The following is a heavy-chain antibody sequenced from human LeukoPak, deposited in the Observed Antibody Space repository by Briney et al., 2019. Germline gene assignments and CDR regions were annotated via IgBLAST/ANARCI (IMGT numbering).Heavy chain of an antibody. V-gene: IGHV4-34*01. Sequence: PSETLSLTCAVYGGSFSGYYWSWIRQPPGKGLEWIGEINRSGSTNYNPSLKSRVTISVDTSKNQFSLKLSSVTAADTAVYYCARGDSSGWYHPYYYYGMDVWGQGTTVTVSS. CDR1: GGSFSGYY. J-gene: IGHJ6*02. D-gene: IGHD6-19*01. CDR2: INRSGST. CDR3: ARGDSSGWYHPYYYYGMDV.